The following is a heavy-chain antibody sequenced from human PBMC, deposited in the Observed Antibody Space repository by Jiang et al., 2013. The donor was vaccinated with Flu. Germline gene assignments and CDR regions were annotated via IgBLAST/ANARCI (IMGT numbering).Heavy chain of an antibody. D-gene: IGHD6-6*01. CDR3: ARGSGRSDGPRLYY. Sequence: GSGLVKPSQTLSLTCTVSRGSISDGDYSWSWIRQPPGKGLEWIGYVYHSGNTNYNPSLQSRVTMSVDRSKNQFSLNLRSVTAADTAVYYCARGSGRSDGPRLYYWGQGILVTVSS. CDR1: RGSISDGDYS. V-gene: IGHV4-30-2*01. CDR2: VYHSGNT. J-gene: IGHJ4*02.